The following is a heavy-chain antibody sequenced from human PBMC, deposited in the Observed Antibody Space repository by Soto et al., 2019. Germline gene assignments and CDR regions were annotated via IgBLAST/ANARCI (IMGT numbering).Heavy chain of an antibody. CDR2: ISAYNGNT. CDR1: GYTFTSYG. V-gene: IGHV1-18*01. J-gene: IGHJ4*02. Sequence: ASVKVSCKASGYTFTSYGISWVRQAPGQGLEWMGWISAYNGNTNYAQKLQGRVTMTTDTSTSTAYMELRSLRSDDTAVYYCASDSSGYYGSGSYYNPLDYWGQGTLVTVSS. CDR3: ASDSSGYYGSGSYYNPLDY. D-gene: IGHD3-10*01.